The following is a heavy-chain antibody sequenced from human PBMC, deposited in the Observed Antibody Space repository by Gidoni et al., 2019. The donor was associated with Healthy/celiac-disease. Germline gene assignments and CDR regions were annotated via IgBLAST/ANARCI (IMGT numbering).Heavy chain of an antibody. V-gene: IGHV3-9*01. J-gene: IGHJ4*02. CDR3: AKVLEYSSTWGAFDY. CDR2: ISWNSGSI. Sequence: EVQLVESGGGLVQPGRSLRLSCAASGFTFDDYAMHWVRQAPGKGLEWVSGISWNSGSIGYADSVKGRFTISRDNAKNSLYLQMNSLRAEDTALYYCAKVLEYSSTWGAFDYWGQGTLVTVSS. D-gene: IGHD6-6*01. CDR1: GFTFDDYA.